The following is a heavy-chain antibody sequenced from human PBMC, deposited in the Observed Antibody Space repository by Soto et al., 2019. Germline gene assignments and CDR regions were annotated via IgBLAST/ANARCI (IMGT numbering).Heavy chain of an antibody. D-gene: IGHD4-17*01. CDR3: AKSGDYFPHDYYYYGMDV. V-gene: IGHV3-9*01. Sequence: GGSLRLSCAASGFTFDDYAMHWVRQAPGKGLEWVSGISWNSGSIGYADSVKGRFTISRDNAKNSLYLQMNSLRAEDTALYYCAKSGDYFPHDYYYYGMDVWGQGTTVTVSS. CDR1: GFTFDDYA. CDR2: ISWNSGSI. J-gene: IGHJ6*02.